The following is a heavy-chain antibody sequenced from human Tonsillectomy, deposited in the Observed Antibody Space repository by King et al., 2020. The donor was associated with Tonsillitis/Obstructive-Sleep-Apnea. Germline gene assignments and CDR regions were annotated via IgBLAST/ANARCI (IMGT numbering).Heavy chain of an antibody. CDR1: GFTFDDYT. Sequence: VQLVESGGVVVQPGGSLRLSCAASGFTFDDYTMHWVRHAPGKGLEWVSLISWDGGSTYYADSVKGRFTISRDNSKNSLYLQMNSLRTEDTALYYCAKDHSSSYNAPYYYYYYMDVWGKGTTVTVSS. CDR3: AKDHSSSYNAPYYYYYYMDV. V-gene: IGHV3-43*01. D-gene: IGHD6-6*01. J-gene: IGHJ6*03. CDR2: ISWDGGST.